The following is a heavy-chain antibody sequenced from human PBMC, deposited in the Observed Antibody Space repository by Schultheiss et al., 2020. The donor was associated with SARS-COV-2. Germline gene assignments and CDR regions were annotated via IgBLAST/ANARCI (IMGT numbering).Heavy chain of an antibody. CDR2: IYHSGST. Sequence: SETLSLTCTVSGGSISSYYWSWIRQPPGKGLEWIGYIYHSGSTNYNPSLKSRVTISIDTSENQFSLKLSSVTAADTAVYYCARWYYSSGWIDYWGQGTLVTVSS. D-gene: IGHD6-19*01. V-gene: IGHV4-59*08. CDR3: ARWYYSSGWIDY. J-gene: IGHJ4*02. CDR1: GGSISSYY.